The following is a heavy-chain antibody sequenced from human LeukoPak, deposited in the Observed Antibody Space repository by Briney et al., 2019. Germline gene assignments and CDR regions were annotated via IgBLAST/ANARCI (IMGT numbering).Heavy chain of an antibody. V-gene: IGHV3-53*01. D-gene: IGHD3-16*01. CDR2: LYSDGNT. Sequence: PGGSLRLSCAASGFTVITNDMTWVRQAPGKGLEWVSVLYSDGNTKYADYVQGRFTISRDNSKNTLYLEMNSLSADDTAVYYCARGVGPLAANTLAYWGQGTLVTVSS. CDR3: ARGVGPLAANTLAY. J-gene: IGHJ4*02. CDR1: GFTVITND.